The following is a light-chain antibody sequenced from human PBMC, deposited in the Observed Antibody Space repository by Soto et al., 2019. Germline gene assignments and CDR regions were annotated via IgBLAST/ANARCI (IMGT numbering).Light chain of an antibody. CDR2: EVS. Sequence: SALTQPASVSGSPGQSITVSCTGTSSDVGGYNFVSWYQQHPGKAPKLMIYEVSNRPSGVSNRFSGSKSGNTASLTISGLQPEDEADYYCNSYTSSGYVFGAGTKVTVL. J-gene: IGLJ1*01. CDR1: SSDVGGYNF. CDR3: NSYTSSGYV. V-gene: IGLV2-14*01.